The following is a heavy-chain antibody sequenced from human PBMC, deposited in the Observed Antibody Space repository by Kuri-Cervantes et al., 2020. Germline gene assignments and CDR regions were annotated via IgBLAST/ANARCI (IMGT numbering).Heavy chain of an antibody. D-gene: IGHD3-22*01. CDR1: GFTFSSYA. CDR3: AKGDYYDSSGYPPDNDAFDI. J-gene: IGHJ3*02. Sequence: GGSLRLSCAASGFTFSSYAMHWVRQAPGKGLEWVAVISYDGSNKYYADSVKGRFTISRDNSKNTLYLQMNSLRAEDTAVYYCAKGDYYDSSGYPPDNDAFDIWGQGTMVTVSS. V-gene: IGHV3-30-3*01. CDR2: ISYDGSNK.